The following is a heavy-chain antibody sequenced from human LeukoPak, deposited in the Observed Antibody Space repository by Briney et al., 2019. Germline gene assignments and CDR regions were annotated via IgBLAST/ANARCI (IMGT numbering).Heavy chain of an antibody. CDR3: ARATPRHSSNDGIDY. Sequence: PWASVKVSCKASGYTFTGYYMHWVRQAPGQGLEWMGIINPSGGSTSYAQKFQGRVTMTRDTSTSTVYMELSSLRSEDTAVYYCARATPRHSSNDGIDYWGQGTLVTVSS. CDR1: GYTFTGYY. CDR2: INPSGGST. D-gene: IGHD5-18*01. J-gene: IGHJ4*02. V-gene: IGHV1-46*01.